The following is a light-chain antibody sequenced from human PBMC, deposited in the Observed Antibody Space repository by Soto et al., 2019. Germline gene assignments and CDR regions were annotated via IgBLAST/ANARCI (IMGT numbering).Light chain of an antibody. CDR2: EGS. V-gene: IGLV2-23*01. J-gene: IGLJ1*01. Sequence: ALTQPASVSGSPGQSITISCTGTSSDVGSYNLVSWYQHHPGKAPKLMIYEGSKRPSGVSNRFSGSKSGNTASLTISGLQAEDEADYFCCSYAGSNTFVFGTGTKVTV. CDR1: SSDVGSYNL. CDR3: CSYAGSNTFV.